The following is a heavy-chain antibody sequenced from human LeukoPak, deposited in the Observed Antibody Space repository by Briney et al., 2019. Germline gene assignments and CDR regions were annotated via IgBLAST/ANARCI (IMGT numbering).Heavy chain of an antibody. D-gene: IGHD1-26*01. Sequence: GGSLRLSCAASGFSLSLYTMNWVRQAPGKGLEWVSFMSSGGSSISYADSVKGRFTVSRDDAKNSLYLQMNSLRAEDTAVYFCARTLQWELPIHTFDSWGQGSRVTVSS. J-gene: IGHJ4*02. V-gene: IGHV3-21*01. CDR2: MSSGGSSI. CDR3: ARTLQWELPIHTFDS. CDR1: GFSLSLYT.